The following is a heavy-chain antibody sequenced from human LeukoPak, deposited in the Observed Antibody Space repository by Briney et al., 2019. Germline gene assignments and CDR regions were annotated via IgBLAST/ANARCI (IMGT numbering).Heavy chain of an antibody. J-gene: IGHJ3*02. D-gene: IGHD6-19*01. CDR3: ARPYTSGYRGAFDI. V-gene: IGHV4-38-2*02. CDR1: GYSISSGHY. CDR2: MYHSGST. Sequence: PSETLSLTCTVSGYSISSGHYWGWIRQPPGKGLEWIGSMYHSGSTYYNPPLKSRVTISEDTSKNQFSLKLSSVTAADTAVYYCARPYTSGYRGAFDIWGQGTMVTVSS.